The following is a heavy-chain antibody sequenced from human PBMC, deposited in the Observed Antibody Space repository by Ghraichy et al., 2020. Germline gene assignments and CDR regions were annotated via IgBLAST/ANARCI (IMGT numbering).Heavy chain of an antibody. Sequence: GESLNISCAASGITFSSHWIHWVRQAPGQGLVWVSRINAVATRTNYADSVNGRFTISRDNAKNTLYLQMSSLRAEDTALYYCARGHSSPGEDALDIWGQGTMVTVSS. CDR1: GITFSSHW. D-gene: IGHD6-13*01. V-gene: IGHV3-74*01. J-gene: IGHJ3*02. CDR3: ARGHSSPGEDALDI. CDR2: INAVATRT.